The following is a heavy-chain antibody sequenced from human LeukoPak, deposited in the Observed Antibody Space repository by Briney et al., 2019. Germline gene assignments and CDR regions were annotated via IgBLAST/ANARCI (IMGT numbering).Heavy chain of an antibody. CDR3: ARASSFLLDY. D-gene: IGHD2/OR15-2a*01. CDR1: GGSFSGYY. J-gene: IGHJ4*02. CDR2: INHSGST. Sequence: PSETLSLTCAVYGGSFSGYYWSWIRQPPGKGPEWIGEINHSGSTNYNPSLKSRVTISADTSKNQFSLKLSSVTAADTAVYYCARASSFLLDYWGQGTLVTVSS. V-gene: IGHV4-34*01.